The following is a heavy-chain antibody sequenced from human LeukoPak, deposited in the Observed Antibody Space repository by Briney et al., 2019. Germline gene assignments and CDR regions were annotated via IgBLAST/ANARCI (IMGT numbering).Heavy chain of an antibody. CDR2: MSLSTSGK. CDR3: AKALTRWAFDM. J-gene: IGHJ3*02. Sequence: GGSLRLSCAASGFSLSDYDMSWVRQDPGKGLEWVSSMSLSTSGKTYADSVKGRFTVSTDKAKNTLYLQMDSLRAEDTAMYYCAKALTRWAFDMWGQGTMVTVSS. V-gene: IGHV3-23*01. CDR1: GFSLSDYD. D-gene: IGHD3-16*01.